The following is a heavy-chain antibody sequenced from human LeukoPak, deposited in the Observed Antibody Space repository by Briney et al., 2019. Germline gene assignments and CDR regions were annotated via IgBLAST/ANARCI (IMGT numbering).Heavy chain of an antibody. D-gene: IGHD1-26*01. CDR3: AKESGNYYNNWFDP. V-gene: IGHV3-23*01. Sequence: GGSLRLSCVASGLTFSSYAMSWVRQAPGKGLEWVSGISDSGGSTYSADSVKGRFTISRDNSKNTLFLQMNSLRAEDTAVYYCAKESGNYYNNWFDPWGQGTLVTVSS. CDR1: GLTFSSYA. J-gene: IGHJ5*02. CDR2: ISDSGGST.